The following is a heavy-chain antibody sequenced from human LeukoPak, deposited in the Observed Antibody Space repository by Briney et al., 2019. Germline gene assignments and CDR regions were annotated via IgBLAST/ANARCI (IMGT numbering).Heavy chain of an antibody. D-gene: IGHD3-10*01. Sequence: GASLKISCKGSGYSFTSYWIGWVRQLPGEGLEWMGIIYPGDSDTRYSPSFQGQVTISADKSISTAYLQWSSLKASDTAMYYCARHSGSGSYYLDYWGQGTLVTVSS. CDR2: IYPGDSDT. V-gene: IGHV5-51*01. CDR3: ARHSGSGSYYLDY. J-gene: IGHJ4*02. CDR1: GYSFTSYW.